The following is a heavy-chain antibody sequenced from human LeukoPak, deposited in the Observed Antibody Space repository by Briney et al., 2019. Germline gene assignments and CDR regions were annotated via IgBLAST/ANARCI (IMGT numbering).Heavy chain of an antibody. V-gene: IGHV1-46*01. CDR3: ARLGAPYRSGGRCDIGWFDP. CDR1: GYTVTNYY. D-gene: IGHD2-15*01. J-gene: IGHJ5*02. Sequence: GASVKVSCKASGYTVTNYYMHWVRQAPGQGLEWMGIINLNGGSSSYAQKFQGRVTMTRDTSTSTVYMELSSLRSEDTAVYYCARLGAPYRSGGRCDIGWFDPWGQGSLVTVSS. CDR2: INLNGGSS.